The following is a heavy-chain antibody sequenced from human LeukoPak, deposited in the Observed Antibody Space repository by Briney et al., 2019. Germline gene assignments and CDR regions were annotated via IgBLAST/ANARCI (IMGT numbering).Heavy chain of an antibody. CDR2: ITSSSTV. V-gene: IGHV3-48*04. CDR3: ARDYCSGPKCYFIDY. Sequence: GGSLRLSCAASEFTFSNYSMNWVRQAPGKGLEWVSYITSSSTVYYAGSVKGRFTISRDNAKNSLFLQMNSLRAEDTAVYYCARDYCSGPKCYFIDYWGQGDLVTVSS. CDR1: EFTFSNYS. D-gene: IGHD2-15*01. J-gene: IGHJ4*02.